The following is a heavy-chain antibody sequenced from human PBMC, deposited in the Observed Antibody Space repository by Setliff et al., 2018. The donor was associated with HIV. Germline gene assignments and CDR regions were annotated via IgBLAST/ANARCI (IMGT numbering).Heavy chain of an antibody. V-gene: IGHV4-34*01. J-gene: IGHJ6*03. CDR1: GGSFSGYY. CDR3: AKGRMGAPPTRYFYSYLDF. CDR2: INHSGAT. Sequence: SETLSLTCAVYGGSFSGYYWVWIRQPPGKGLEWIGEINHSGATNYNPSLKSQGSMSVDTSKNQFSLKLSFVTAADPAMYYCAKGRMGAPPTRYFYSYLDFWVKGTTGTVS. D-gene: IGHD1-26*01.